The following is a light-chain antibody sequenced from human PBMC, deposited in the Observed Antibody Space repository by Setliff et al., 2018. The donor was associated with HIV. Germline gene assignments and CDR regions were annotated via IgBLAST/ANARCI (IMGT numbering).Light chain of an antibody. CDR1: SRALGAFHF. CDR3: GSCTSTSPCA. J-gene: IGLJ1*01. CDR2: EVN. Sequence: PGQSVSISCTATSRALGAFHFVSWYQQHPGEAPRLIIYEVNNRPSGVSPRFSGSKSGNTASLTISGLQDDDEADYYCGSCTSTSPCAFGTGTRSPS. V-gene: IGLV2-14*01.